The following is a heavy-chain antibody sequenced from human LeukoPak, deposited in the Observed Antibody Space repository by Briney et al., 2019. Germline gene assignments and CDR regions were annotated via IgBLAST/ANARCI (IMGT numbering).Heavy chain of an antibody. D-gene: IGHD3-22*01. CDR1: GFTFSDYY. V-gene: IGHV3-11*05. CDR3: ARAVMVSLGYDSSGYSQD. CDR2: ISSSSSYT. Sequence: GGSLRLSCAASGFTFSDYYMSWIRQAPGKGLEWISYISSSSSYTNYAGSVKGRFTISRDNAKNSLYLQMNSLRDEDTAVYYCARAVMVSLGYDSSGYSQDWGQGTLVTVSS. J-gene: IGHJ4*02.